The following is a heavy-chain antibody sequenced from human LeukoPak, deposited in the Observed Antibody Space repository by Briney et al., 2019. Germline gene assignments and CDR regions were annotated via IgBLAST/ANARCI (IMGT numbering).Heavy chain of an antibody. Sequence: GGTLRLSCAASGFTFNIYGMGWVRQAPGKGLGWVLVIGGSGVDTYNADSVKGRFTICRDNSKHTVFLQMNSLRAEDTAVYYCARLNYDNTSYYSNYFEYWGQGTLVTVSS. CDR1: GFTFNIYG. CDR3: ARLNYDNTSYYSNYFEY. CDR2: IGGSGVDT. J-gene: IGHJ4*02. D-gene: IGHD3-22*01. V-gene: IGHV3-23*01.